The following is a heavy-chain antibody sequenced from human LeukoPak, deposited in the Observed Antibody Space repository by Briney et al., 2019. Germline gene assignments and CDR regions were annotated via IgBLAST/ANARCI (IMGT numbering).Heavy chain of an antibody. CDR1: GFTFSSYT. J-gene: IGHJ4*02. V-gene: IGHV3-48*02. CDR2: VSDSFNK. Sequence: QPGGSLRLSCAASGFTFSSYTMNWVRQAPGKGLEWVSTVSDSFNKHYSDSVKGRFTITRDNAGNSLYLQMNSLRDEDTAVYYCARGGLHTAHFDYWGQGTLVTVSS. CDR3: ARGGLHTAHFDY. D-gene: IGHD5-18*01.